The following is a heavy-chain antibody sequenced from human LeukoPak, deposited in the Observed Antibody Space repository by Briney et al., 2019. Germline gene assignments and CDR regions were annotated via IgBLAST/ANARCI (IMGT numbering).Heavy chain of an antibody. Sequence: SETLSLTCAVYGGSLSGYYWSWIRQPRGKGLEWIGEINHSGSTNYNPSLKSRVTISVDTSKNQFSLKLSSVTAADTAVYYCASSRDSYGRHWGQGTLVTVSS. V-gene: IGHV4-34*01. CDR3: ASSRDSYGRH. CDR2: INHSGST. D-gene: IGHD5-18*01. J-gene: IGHJ4*02. CDR1: GGSLSGYY.